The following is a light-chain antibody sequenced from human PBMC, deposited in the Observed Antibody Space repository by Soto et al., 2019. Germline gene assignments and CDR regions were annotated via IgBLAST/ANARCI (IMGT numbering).Light chain of an antibody. V-gene: IGKV1-6*01. CDR3: LQDHNYPRT. J-gene: IGKJ1*01. CDR2: GAS. CDR1: QDIRTE. Sequence: AIQMTQSPSSLSASVGDRVTITCRASQDIRTELGWYQQKPGKAPKLLIYGASTLQSGVPSRFSGSGSGTDCTLTISSLQPEDFATYYCLQDHNYPRTFGQGTKVEI.